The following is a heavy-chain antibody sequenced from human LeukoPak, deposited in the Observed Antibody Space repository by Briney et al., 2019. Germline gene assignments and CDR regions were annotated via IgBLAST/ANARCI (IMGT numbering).Heavy chain of an antibody. D-gene: IGHD5-18*01. CDR1: GYTFTSYY. CDR3: ARDLEGSSFTWIQSSTPHAFDY. Sequence: GASVKVSCKASGYTFTSYYMHWVRQAPGQGLEWMGIINPSGGSTSYAQKFQGRVTMTRDTSTSTVYMEPSSLRSEDTAVYCCARDLEGSSFTWIQSSTPHAFDYWGQGTLVTVSS. J-gene: IGHJ4*02. V-gene: IGHV1-46*01. CDR2: INPSGGST.